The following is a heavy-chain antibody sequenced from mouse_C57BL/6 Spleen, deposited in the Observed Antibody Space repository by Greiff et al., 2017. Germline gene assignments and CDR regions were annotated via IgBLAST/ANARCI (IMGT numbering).Heavy chain of an antibody. Sequence: VQLQQPGAELVKPGASVKLSCKASGYTFTSYWMHWVKQRPGQGLEWIGMIHPNSGSTNYNEKFKSKDTLTVDKSSSTAYMQLSSLTSEDSAVYYCARLLYYGNWGAMDYWGQGTSVTVSS. CDR2: IHPNSGST. V-gene: IGHV1-64*01. CDR1: GYTFTSYW. CDR3: ARLLYYGNWGAMDY. J-gene: IGHJ4*01. D-gene: IGHD2-1*01.